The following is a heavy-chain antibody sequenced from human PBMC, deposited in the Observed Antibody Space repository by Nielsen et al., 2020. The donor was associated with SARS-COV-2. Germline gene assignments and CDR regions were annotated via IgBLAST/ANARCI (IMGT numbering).Heavy chain of an antibody. CDR2: IYYSGST. CDR3: ARERDFWSGYKAFEI. Sequence: SETLSLTCAVSGGSVSSNVWWTWVRQPPGKGLEWIGYIYYSGSTNYNPSLESRVTISIDTSKHQFSLRLSSVTAADTAIYYCARERDFWSGYKAFEIWGQGTVVTVSS. D-gene: IGHD3-3*01. J-gene: IGHJ3*02. CDR1: GGSVSSNVW. V-gene: IGHV4-4*02.